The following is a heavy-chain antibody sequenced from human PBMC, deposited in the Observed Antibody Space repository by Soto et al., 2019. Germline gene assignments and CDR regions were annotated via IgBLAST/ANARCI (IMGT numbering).Heavy chain of an antibody. CDR2: TYYRSKWYN. CDR1: GYSVSNNNAA. V-gene: IGHV6-1*01. CDR3: ARTSGYLDV. Sequence: SQTLSLTCAISGYSVSNNNAALNWIRQSPSRGLEWLGRTYYRSKWYNHYAVSVKSRITINPDTSKNQFSLQLNSVTPEDTAVYYCARTSGYLDVWGQGSTVTVSS. D-gene: IGHD6-13*01. J-gene: IGHJ6*02.